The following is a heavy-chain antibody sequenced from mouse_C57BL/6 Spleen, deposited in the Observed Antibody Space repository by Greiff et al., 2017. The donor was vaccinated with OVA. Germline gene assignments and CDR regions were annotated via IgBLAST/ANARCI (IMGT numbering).Heavy chain of an antibody. J-gene: IGHJ2*01. CDR1: GYTFTSYW. Sequence: VQLQQPGTELVKPGASVKLSCKASGYTFTSYWMHWVKQRPGQGLEWIGNINPSNGGTNYNEKFKSKATLTVDKSSSTAYMQLSSLTSEDSAVYYGARDGYYDYDRDGGFDYWGQGTTLTVSS. CDR2: INPSNGGT. CDR3: ARDGYYDYDRDGGFDY. V-gene: IGHV1-53*01. D-gene: IGHD2-4*01.